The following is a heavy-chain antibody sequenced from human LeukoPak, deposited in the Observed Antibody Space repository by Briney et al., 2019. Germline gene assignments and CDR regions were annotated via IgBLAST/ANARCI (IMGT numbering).Heavy chain of an antibody. CDR3: ARTITIVGADY. J-gene: IGHJ4*02. CDR1: GYSISSGYY. V-gene: IGHV4-38-2*02. D-gene: IGHD1-26*01. CDR2: IYHSGST. Sequence: SETLSLTCTVSGYSISSGYYWGWIRQPPGKGLEWIGSIYHSGSTYYNPSLKSRVTISVDTSKNRFSLKLSSVTAADTAVYYCARTITIVGADYWGQGTLVTVSS.